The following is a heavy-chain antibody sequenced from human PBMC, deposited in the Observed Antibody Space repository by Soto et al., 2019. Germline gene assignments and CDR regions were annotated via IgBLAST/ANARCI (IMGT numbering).Heavy chain of an antibody. Sequence: PSETLSLTCTVSGGSISSYYWSWIRQPPGKGLEWIGYIYYSGSTNYNPSLKSRVTISVDTSKNQFSLKLSSVTAADTAVYYRARRWGSVFDPWGQGTLVTVSS. V-gene: IGHV4-59*08. CDR3: ARRWGSVFDP. D-gene: IGHD3-10*01. J-gene: IGHJ5*01. CDR2: IYYSGST. CDR1: GGSISSYY.